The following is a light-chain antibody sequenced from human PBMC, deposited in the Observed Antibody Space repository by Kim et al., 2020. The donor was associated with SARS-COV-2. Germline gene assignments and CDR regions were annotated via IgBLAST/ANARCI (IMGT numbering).Light chain of an antibody. V-gene: IGKV3-20*01. CDR3: QQYSSSPAT. CDR2: GAS. CDR1: QSVSSNY. Sequence: CPGDRATLTSRASQSVSSNYVAWYQKKPGQAPRLLLYGASSRATGIPDRISGSGSGTDFTLTITRLEPEDFAVYYCQQYSSSPATFGQGTKVDIK. J-gene: IGKJ1*01.